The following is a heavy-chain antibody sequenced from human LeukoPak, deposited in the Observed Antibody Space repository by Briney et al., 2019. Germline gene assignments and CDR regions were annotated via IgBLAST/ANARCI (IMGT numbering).Heavy chain of an antibody. V-gene: IGHV3-23*01. CDR2: ISGSSGST. J-gene: IGHJ4*02. CDR1: GFTFSSYA. Sequence: GRSLRLSCAASGFTFSSYAITWVRQAPGKGLEWISGISGSSGSTYYADSVKGRFTISRDNSKNTLYLQMNSLRAEGTAVYYCAKDRAYYASGSIIDYWGQGTLVTVSS. CDR3: AKDRAYYASGSIIDY. D-gene: IGHD3-10*01.